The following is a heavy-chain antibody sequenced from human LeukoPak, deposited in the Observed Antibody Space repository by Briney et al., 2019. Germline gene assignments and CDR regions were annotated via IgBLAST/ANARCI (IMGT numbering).Heavy chain of an antibody. J-gene: IGHJ6*02. CDR1: GFTFSSYG. CDR3: AKDIRITMVRGVISYYGMDV. CDR2: ISYDGSNK. Sequence: SGGSLRLSCAASGFTFSSYGMHWVRQAPGKGLEWVAVISYDGSNKYYADSVKGRFTISGDNSKNTLYLQMNSLRAEDTAVYYCAKDIRITMVRGVISYYGMDVWGQGTTVTVSS. V-gene: IGHV3-30*18. D-gene: IGHD3-10*01.